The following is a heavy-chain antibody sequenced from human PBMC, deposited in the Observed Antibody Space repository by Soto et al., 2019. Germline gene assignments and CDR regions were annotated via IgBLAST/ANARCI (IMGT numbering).Heavy chain of an antibody. J-gene: IGHJ4*02. D-gene: IGHD2-15*01. V-gene: IGHV4-31*03. CDR1: GGSISSGGYY. CDR2: IYYSGST. Sequence: SLTCTVSGGSISSGGYYWSWIRQHPGKGLEWIGYIYYSGSTYYNPSLKSRVTISVDTSKNQFSLKLSSVTAADTAVYYCARAYCSGGSCYLTPPYFDYWGQGTLVTVSS. CDR3: ARAYCSGGSCYLTPPYFDY.